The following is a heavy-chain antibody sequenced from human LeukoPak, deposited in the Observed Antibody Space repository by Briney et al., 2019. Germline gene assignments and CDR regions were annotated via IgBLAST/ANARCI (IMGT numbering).Heavy chain of an antibody. J-gene: IGHJ6*02. Sequence: PGGSLRLSCAASGFTFSSYWMHWVRQAPGKGLVWVSRINSDGSSTSYADSVKGRFTISRDNAKNTLYLQMNSLRAEDTAVYYCAREFVDDFWSGYPLGMDVWGQGTTVTVSS. CDR3: AREFVDDFWSGYPLGMDV. CDR2: INSDGSST. CDR1: GFTFSSYW. V-gene: IGHV3-74*01. D-gene: IGHD3-3*01.